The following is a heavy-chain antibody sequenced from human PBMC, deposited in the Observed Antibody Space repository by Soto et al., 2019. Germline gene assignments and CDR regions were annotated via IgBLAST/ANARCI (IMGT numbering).Heavy chain of an antibody. CDR3: ARGFRGDAAAWFAP. CDR2: ISAYNGNT. D-gene: IGHD2-21*01. CDR1: GYTFTSYG. Sequence: APVKVCCKASGYTFTSYGISWARQAPGQRLEWMGWISAYNGNTKYSQKFQGRVTITRDTSASTAYMELSSLRSEDTAVFYCARGFRGDAAAWFAPWGQGTLVPVSS. V-gene: IGHV1-18*01. J-gene: IGHJ5*02.